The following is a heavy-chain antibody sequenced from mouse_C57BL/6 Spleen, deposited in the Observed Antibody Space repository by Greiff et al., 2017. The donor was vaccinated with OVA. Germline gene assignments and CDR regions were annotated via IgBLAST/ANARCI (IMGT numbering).Heavy chain of an antibody. CDR1: GFTITDYY. CDR3: ARWGLRRGGDAMDY. CDR2: IDPEDGET. J-gene: IGHJ4*01. V-gene: IGHV14-2*01. D-gene: IGHD2-4*01. Sequence: VQLKESGAELVKPGASVKLSCTASGFTITDYYMHWVKQRTEQGLEWIGRIDPEDGETKYAPNFQGKATITADTSSNTAYLQLSSLTTEDTAVYYCARWGLRRGGDAMDYWGQGTSVTVSS.